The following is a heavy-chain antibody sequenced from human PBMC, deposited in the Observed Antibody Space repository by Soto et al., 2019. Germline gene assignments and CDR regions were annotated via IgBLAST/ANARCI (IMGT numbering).Heavy chain of an antibody. CDR1: GFTFSTYA. CDR3: AKVWSGTYMDV. J-gene: IGHJ6*02. Sequence: VGSLRLSCAASGFTFSTYAMTWVRQAPGKGLECVSEISGNGGSTYYAESVKGRFTISRDNSKNALYLQMNSLRVEDTGVYYCAKVWSGTYMDVWGQGTTVPSP. D-gene: IGHD3-3*01. V-gene: IGHV3-23*01. CDR2: ISGNGGST.